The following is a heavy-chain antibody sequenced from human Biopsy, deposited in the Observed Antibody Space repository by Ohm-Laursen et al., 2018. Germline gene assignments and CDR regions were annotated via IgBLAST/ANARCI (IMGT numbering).Heavy chain of an antibody. J-gene: IGHJ4*02. V-gene: IGHV1-46*01. Sequence: SVKVFCKASGYSFTSYYMHWVRQAPGQGLEWMGMINPSGSTTSYPQIFQGRVTMTRDTSKSTVYMELSSLRSADTTVYFCARNTGWYGDLYYFDYWGQGTLVTVSS. CDR3: ARNTGWYGDLYYFDY. CDR1: GYSFTSYY. CDR2: INPSGSTT. D-gene: IGHD6-19*01.